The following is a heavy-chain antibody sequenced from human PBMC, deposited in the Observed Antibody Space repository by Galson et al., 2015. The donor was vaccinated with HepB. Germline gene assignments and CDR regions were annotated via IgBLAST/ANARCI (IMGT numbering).Heavy chain of an antibody. Sequence: SLRLSCAVSGFTSSNYGMSWVRQTPWKGLEWVSGVSGSTSTTYYADSVKGRSTIARDTSKNTLYLQMNSLRAEDTAVYHCARTDGYFDLWGRGTLVTVSS. V-gene: IGHV3-23*01. J-gene: IGHJ2*01. CDR3: ARTDGYFDL. CDR2: VSGSTSTT. CDR1: GFTSSNYG.